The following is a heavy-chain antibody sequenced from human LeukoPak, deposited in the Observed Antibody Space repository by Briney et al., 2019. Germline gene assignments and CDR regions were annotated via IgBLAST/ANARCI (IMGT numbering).Heavy chain of an antibody. J-gene: IGHJ5*02. V-gene: IGHV3-7*01. D-gene: IGHD3-9*01. Sequence: GGSLRLSCAASGFTFENYWMNGVLQAPGKGLEWVASIKRDGSEKYYVDSVEGRFTVSRDNAKNSLSLQMNSLRAEDTAVYYCARDPVSHYDVLTGYEGFDPWGQGTLVIVSS. CDR2: IKRDGSEK. CDR3: ARDPVSHYDVLTGYEGFDP. CDR1: GFTFENYW.